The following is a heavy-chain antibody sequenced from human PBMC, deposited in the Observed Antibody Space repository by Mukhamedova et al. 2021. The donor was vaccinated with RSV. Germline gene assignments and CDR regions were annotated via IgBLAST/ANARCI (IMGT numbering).Heavy chain of an antibody. CDR2: GSSG. Sequence: GSSGINAEYMGKGRFTISRDNSKNTLYLQMNSLRAEDTAVYYCARARQGDVRGFDYWGQGTLVTVSS. J-gene: IGHJ4*02. V-gene: IGHV3-30-3*01. CDR3: ARARQGDVRGFDY. D-gene: IGHD6-6*01.